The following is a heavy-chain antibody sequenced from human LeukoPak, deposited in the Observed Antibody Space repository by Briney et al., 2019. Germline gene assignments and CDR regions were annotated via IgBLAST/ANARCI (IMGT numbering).Heavy chain of an antibody. Sequence: ATVKVSCKASGYTFTSYGISWVRQAPGQGLEWMGWINPNSGGTNYAQKFQGRVTMTRDTSISTAYMELSRMRSDDTAVYYCARGGWEPYYFDYWGQGTLVTVSS. CDR1: GYTFTSYG. V-gene: IGHV1-2*02. CDR2: INPNSGGT. J-gene: IGHJ4*02. CDR3: ARGGWEPYYFDY. D-gene: IGHD1-26*01.